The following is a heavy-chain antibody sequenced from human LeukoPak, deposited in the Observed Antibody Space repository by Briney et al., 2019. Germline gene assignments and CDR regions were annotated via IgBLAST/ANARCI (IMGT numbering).Heavy chain of an antibody. D-gene: IGHD4-23*01. J-gene: IGHJ6*03. CDR1: GYSISSGYY. CDR2: IYYTGST. CDR3: ARLHYGGNYGYYYYYMDV. Sequence: SETLSLTCSVSGYSISSGYYWGWIRQPPGKGLEWIGSIYYTGSTYYNPSLKSRVTISVDTSKNQFSLKLSSVTAADTAVYYCARLHYGGNYGYYYYYMDVWGKGTTVTISS. V-gene: IGHV4-38-2*02.